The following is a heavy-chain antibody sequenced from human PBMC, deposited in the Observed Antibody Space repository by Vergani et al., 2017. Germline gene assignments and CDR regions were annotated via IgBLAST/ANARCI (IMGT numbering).Heavy chain of an antibody. CDR3: ARSPIAMGLYYFDY. V-gene: IGHV4-61*02. CDR1: GGSISSGSYY. J-gene: IGHJ4*02. D-gene: IGHD2-21*01. CDR2: IYTSGST. Sequence: QVQLQESGPGLVKPSQTLSLTCTVSGGSISSGSYYWSWIRQPAGKGLEWIGRIYTSGSTNYNPSLKSRVTMSVDTSKNQFSLKLSSVTAADTAVYYCARSPIAMGLYYFDYWGQGTLVTVSS.